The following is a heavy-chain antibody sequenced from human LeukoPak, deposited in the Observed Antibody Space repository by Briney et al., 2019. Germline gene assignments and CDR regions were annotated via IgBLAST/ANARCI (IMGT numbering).Heavy chain of an antibody. Sequence: SETLSLSCVVSGFSISSGYYWGWIRQPPGKGLKWIGNIHPSGTMFHNSSLNSRVTMSIDTSKNQFSLKLSSVTAADTAVYYCAREAERRVVNWGQGTLVTVSS. CDR1: GFSISSGYY. CDR2: IHPSGTM. J-gene: IGHJ4*01. V-gene: IGHV4-38-2*02. D-gene: IGHD1-1*01. CDR3: AREAERRVVN.